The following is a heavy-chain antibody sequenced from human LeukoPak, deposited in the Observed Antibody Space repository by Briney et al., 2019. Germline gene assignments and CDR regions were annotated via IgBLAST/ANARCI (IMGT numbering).Heavy chain of an antibody. D-gene: IGHD2-2*02. Sequence: PGGSLRLSCAASGFTFSDYYMSWIRQAPGKGLEWVSYISSSGSTIYYADSVKGRFIISRDNFNNTLDLQMNSLRAEDTAIYYCAKDLSCRTTSCYKRGANWFDPWGQGTLVTVSS. V-gene: IGHV3-11*01. CDR1: GFTFSDYY. CDR2: ISSSGSTI. J-gene: IGHJ5*02. CDR3: AKDLSCRTTSCYKRGANWFDP.